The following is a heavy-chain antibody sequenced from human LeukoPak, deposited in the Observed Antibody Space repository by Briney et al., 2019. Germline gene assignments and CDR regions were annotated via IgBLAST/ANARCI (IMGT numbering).Heavy chain of an antibody. CDR2: ISYDGSNK. D-gene: IGHD2-2*01. CDR3: AREGGYCSSTSCPNWFDP. V-gene: IGHV3-30*14. CDR1: GFTFSSYA. Sequence: GGSLRLSCAASGFTFSSYAMHWVRQAPGKGLEWVAVISYDGSNKYYADSVKGRFTISRDNSKNTLYLQMNSLRAEDTAVYYCAREGGYCSSTSCPNWFDPWGQGTLVTVSS. J-gene: IGHJ5*02.